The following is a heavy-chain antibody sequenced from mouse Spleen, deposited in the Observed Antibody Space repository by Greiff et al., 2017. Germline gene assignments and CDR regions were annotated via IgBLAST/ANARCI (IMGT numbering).Heavy chain of an antibody. CDR1: GYTFTSYT. CDR3: ASYGSRGAY. V-gene: IGHV1-4*01. CDR2: INPSSGYT. J-gene: IGHJ3*01. Sequence: VQRVESGAELARPGASVKMSCKASGYTFTSYTMHWVKQRPGQGLEWIGYINPSSGYTNYNQKFKDKATLTADKSSSTAYMQLSSLTSEDSAVYYCASYGSRGAYWGQGTLVTVSA. D-gene: IGHD1-1*01.